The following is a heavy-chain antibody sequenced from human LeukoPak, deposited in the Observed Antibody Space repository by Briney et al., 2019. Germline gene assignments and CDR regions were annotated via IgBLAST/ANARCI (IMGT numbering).Heavy chain of an antibody. J-gene: IGHJ3*02. D-gene: IGHD3-22*01. Sequence: PSETLSLTCTVSGDSISSSNCYWSWIRQPPGKGLEWIGEINHSGSTNYNPSLKSRVTISVDTSKNQFSLKLSSVTAADTAVYYCARFRRLQRRYYDSSGYYPNDAFDIWGQGTMVTVSS. CDR1: GDSISSSNCY. CDR2: INHSGST. V-gene: IGHV4-39*07. CDR3: ARFRRLQRRYYDSSGYYPNDAFDI.